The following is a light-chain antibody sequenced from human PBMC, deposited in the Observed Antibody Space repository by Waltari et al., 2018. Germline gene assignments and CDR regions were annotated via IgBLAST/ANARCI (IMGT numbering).Light chain of an antibody. J-gene: IGLJ2*01. CDR3: SSYAGPNSVV. V-gene: IGLV2-8*01. CDR1: SSGFGVYNY. Sequence: QSALTQPPSASGSPGQSVTISCTGTSSGFGVYNYVSWYQHHPGKAPKLMIYEVNKRPEGVPERFSGAKSANTASLTVSGLQAEDEADYYCSSYAGPNSVVFGGGTKLTVL. CDR2: EVN.